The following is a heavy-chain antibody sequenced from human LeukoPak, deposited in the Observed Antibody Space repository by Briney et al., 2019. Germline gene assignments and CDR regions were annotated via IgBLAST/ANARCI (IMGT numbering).Heavy chain of an antibody. CDR1: GFTFSSYW. V-gene: IGHV3-7*03. CDR2: IKQDGSEK. D-gene: IGHD2-15*01. CDR3: ARDECSGGSCYYYYYYGMDV. Sequence: GGSLRPSCAASGFTFSSYWMSWVRQAPGKGLEWVANIKQDGSEKYYVDSVKGRFTISRDNAKNSLYLQMNSLRAEDTAVYYCARDECSGGSCYYYYYYGMDVWGKGTTVTVSS. J-gene: IGHJ6*04.